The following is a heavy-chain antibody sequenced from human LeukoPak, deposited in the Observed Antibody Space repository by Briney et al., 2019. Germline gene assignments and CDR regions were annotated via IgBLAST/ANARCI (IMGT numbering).Heavy chain of an antibody. V-gene: IGHV4-34*01. CDR3: ARGLGYCSGGSCYSFRYNWFDP. D-gene: IGHD2-15*01. CDR1: GRSFSGYY. J-gene: IGHJ5*02. Sequence: SETLSLTCAVYGRSFSGYYWSWIRQPPGKGLEWIGEINYSGSTNYNPSLKSRVTISVDTSKNQFSLKLSSVTAADTAVYYCARGLGYCSGGSCYSFRYNWFDPWGQGTLVTVFS. CDR2: INYSGST.